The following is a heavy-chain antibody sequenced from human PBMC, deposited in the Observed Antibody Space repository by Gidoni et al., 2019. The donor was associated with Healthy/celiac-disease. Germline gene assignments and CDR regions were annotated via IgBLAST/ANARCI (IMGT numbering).Heavy chain of an antibody. CDR1: GFTFSSYA. CDR3: AKTSGQDSYYYDSSGYSGFDY. CDR2: ISGSGGST. Sequence: EVQLLESGGGLVQPGGSLRLSCAASGFTFSSYAMSWVRQAPGKGLEWVSAISGSGGSTYYADSVKGRFTISRDNSKNTLYLQMNSLRAEDTAVYYCAKTSGQDSYYYDSSGYSGFDYWGQGTLVTVSS. D-gene: IGHD3-22*01. J-gene: IGHJ4*02. V-gene: IGHV3-23*01.